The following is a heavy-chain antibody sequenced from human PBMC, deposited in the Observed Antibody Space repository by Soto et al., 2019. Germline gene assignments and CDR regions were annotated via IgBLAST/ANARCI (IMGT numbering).Heavy chain of an antibody. J-gene: IGHJ6*02. CDR1: GYTFSSYG. V-gene: IGHV1-18*01. D-gene: IGHD3-10*01. Sequence: ASVKVSCKASGYTFSSYGISWVRQAPGQGLEWMGWISAYNGNTNYAQKLQGRVTMTTDTSTSTAYMELRSLRSDDTAVYYCARDPDKGGSGRYRYAMDAWGQGTTVTVSS. CDR3: ARDPDKGGSGRYRYAMDA. CDR2: ISAYNGNT.